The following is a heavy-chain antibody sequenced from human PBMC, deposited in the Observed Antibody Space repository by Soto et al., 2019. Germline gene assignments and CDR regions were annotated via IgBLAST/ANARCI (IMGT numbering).Heavy chain of an antibody. CDR2: IYYSGTT. D-gene: IGHD3-22*01. Sequence: PSETLSLTCTVSGGSISSSGYYWDWIRQPPGKGLEWIGYIYYSGTTNYNPSPKSRVTISVDTSKNQFSLKLSSVTAADTAAYYCARLGPSSGRLKGLYYYYGMDVWGQGTTVTVSS. J-gene: IGHJ6*02. V-gene: IGHV4-39*07. CDR1: GGSISSSGYY. CDR3: ARLGPSSGRLKGLYYYYGMDV.